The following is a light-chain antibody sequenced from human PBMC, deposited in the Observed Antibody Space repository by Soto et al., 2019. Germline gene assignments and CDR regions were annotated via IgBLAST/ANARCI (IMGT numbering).Light chain of an antibody. Sequence: VGVTQSPATVSVSPAGRATLSGRASQSIGDTLAWYQQKPGQAPRLVIHGASSRVTGLPARFSGSGSGTDFTLAISSLQSDDFAVYYCQQYNKWPSTFGQGTKVDIK. J-gene: IGKJ1*01. CDR2: GAS. V-gene: IGKV3-15*01. CDR1: QSIGDT. CDR3: QQYNKWPST.